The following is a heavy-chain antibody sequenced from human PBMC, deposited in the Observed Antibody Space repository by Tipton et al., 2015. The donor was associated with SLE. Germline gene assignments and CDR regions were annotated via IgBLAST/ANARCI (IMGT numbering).Heavy chain of an antibody. V-gene: IGHV4-34*01. CDR3: ARDSSGWLYYYYGMDV. Sequence: TLSLTCAVYGGSFTTHYWSWIRQPPGKGLEWIGEINHSGSTNYNPSLKSRVTISVDTSKNQFSLKLSSVTAADTAVYYCARDSSGWLYYYYGMDVWGQGTTVTVSS. D-gene: IGHD6-19*01. J-gene: IGHJ6*02. CDR1: GGSFTTHY. CDR2: INHSGST.